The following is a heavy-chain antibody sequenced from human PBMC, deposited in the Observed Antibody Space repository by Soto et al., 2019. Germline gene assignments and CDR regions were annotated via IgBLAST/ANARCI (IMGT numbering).Heavy chain of an antibody. D-gene: IGHD2-21*02. CDR1: GGTFSSYT. J-gene: IGHJ4*02. Sequence: SVKVSCKASGGTFSSYTISWVRQAPGRGLEWMGRIIPILGIANYAQKFKGRATITADKSTSTAYMELRSLRSEDTAVYYCAREQYGGDPMIWGQEALLTVSS. V-gene: IGHV1-69*04. CDR3: AREQYGGDPMI. CDR2: IIPILGIA.